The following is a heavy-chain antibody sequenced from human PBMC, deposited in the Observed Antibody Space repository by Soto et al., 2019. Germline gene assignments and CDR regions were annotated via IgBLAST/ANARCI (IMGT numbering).Heavy chain of an antibody. J-gene: IGHJ4*02. D-gene: IGHD3-10*01. CDR2: INPILSMS. V-gene: IGHV1-69*02. CDR1: GATFSFYS. CDR3: AGSYGSGYRPFDY. Sequence: QVQLVQSGAEVRKPGSSVKVSCKASGATFSFYSIHWVRQAPGLGLEWMGRINPILSMSNYAQRFQGRGTMTADKSTSTAYSKPSGLRPEDTASPYCAGSYGSGYRPFDYWGRGALVTVSS.